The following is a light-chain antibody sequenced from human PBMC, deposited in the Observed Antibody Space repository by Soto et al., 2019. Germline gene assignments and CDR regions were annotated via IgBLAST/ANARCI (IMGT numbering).Light chain of an antibody. Sequence: IQMTQYPSSLSASVGDRVTITCRASQSISSYLSWYQQKPGKAPKLLINVASTLQSGVPSRFSGSGSGTDFTLAISSLQPEDFATYYCQQSSSTPQTSGGGTKAAIK. CDR3: QQSSSTPQT. V-gene: IGKV1-39*01. CDR2: VAS. CDR1: QSISSY. J-gene: IGKJ4*01.